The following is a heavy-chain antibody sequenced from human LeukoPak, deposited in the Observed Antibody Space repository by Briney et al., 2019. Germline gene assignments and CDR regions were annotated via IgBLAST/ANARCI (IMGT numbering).Heavy chain of an antibody. Sequence: GASVKVSCKASGYTFTSYYMHWVRQAPGQGLEWMGIINPSGGSTSYAQKFQGRVTMTRDTSTSTVYMELSSLRSDDTAVYYCARDRIAAPIDYWGQGILVTVSS. J-gene: IGHJ4*02. D-gene: IGHD6-13*01. CDR3: ARDRIAAPIDY. CDR1: GYTFTSYY. CDR2: INPSGGST. V-gene: IGHV1-46*01.